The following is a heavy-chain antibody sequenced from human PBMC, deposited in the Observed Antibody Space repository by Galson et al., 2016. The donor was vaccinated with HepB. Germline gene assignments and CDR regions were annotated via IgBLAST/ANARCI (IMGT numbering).Heavy chain of an antibody. D-gene: IGHD2-2*01. V-gene: IGHV3-7*01. J-gene: IGHJ4*02. Sequence: SLRLSCAGSGFSLSTYWMVWVRQAPGKGLEWVANINRDGSEKYSVEGRLSISRDNAKNSLYPQMDSLRAEDTAVYYCARDVGYETLDCWGQGTLVTVSA. CDR3: ARDVGYETLDC. CDR2: INRDGSEK. CDR1: GFSLSTYW.